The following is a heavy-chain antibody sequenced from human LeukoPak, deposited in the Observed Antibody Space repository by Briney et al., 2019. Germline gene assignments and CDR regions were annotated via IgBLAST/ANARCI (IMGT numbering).Heavy chain of an antibody. D-gene: IGHD3-22*01. J-gene: IGHJ1*01. CDR2: IYHSGRT. CDR1: GDSVSRSDSY. V-gene: IGHV4-39*01. CDR3: ARPRYYDGSGYLE. Sequence: SETLSLTCSVSGDSVSRSDSYWDWIRQPPGKGLEWIGTIYHSGRTYYSPSLKSRATMSVDPSNNQFSLNLRPVTPPDTAVYYGARPRYYDGSGYLEWGQGTLLSVSS.